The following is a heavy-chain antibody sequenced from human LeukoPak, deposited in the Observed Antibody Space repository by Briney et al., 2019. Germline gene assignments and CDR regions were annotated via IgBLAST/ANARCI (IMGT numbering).Heavy chain of an antibody. V-gene: IGHV1-8*01. Sequence: ASMKVSCKASGYTFTSYDINWVRQATGQGLEWMGWMSPNSGNTGYAQKFQGRVTMTRNTSISTAYMELSSLRSEDTAVYYCARPYYYDSSGSRRSSDAFDIWGQGTMVTVSS. CDR2: MSPNSGNT. J-gene: IGHJ3*02. CDR1: GYTFTSYD. D-gene: IGHD3-22*01. CDR3: ARPYYYDSSGSRRSSDAFDI.